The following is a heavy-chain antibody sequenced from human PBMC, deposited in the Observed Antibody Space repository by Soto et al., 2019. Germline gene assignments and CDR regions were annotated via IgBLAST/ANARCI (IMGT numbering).Heavy chain of an antibody. CDR1: GFTFSSYS. CDR2: ISSSSSTI. Sequence: PEGSLRLSPAASGFTFSSYSMNWVRQAPGKGLEWVSYISSSSSTIYYADSVRGRFTISRDNAKNSLYLQMNSLRAEDTAVYFCAREYCSSTSCLYDCWGQGT. J-gene: IGHJ4*02. CDR3: AREYCSSTSCLYDC. D-gene: IGHD2-2*01. V-gene: IGHV3-48*01.